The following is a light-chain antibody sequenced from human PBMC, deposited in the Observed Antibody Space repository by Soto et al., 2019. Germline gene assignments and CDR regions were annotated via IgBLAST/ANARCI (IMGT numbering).Light chain of an antibody. J-gene: IGLJ3*02. V-gene: IGLV1-40*01. CDR1: SSNIGAGYV. CDR2: GNS. Sequence: QAVVTQPPSVSGAPGQRVTISCTGSSSNIGAGYVYWYQQLPGTAPKLLIYGNSNRPSGVPDRFSGSKSGTSASLAITGLQAEDEADYYCQSYDSSLSGSVFGGGTKVTVL. CDR3: QSYDSSLSGSV.